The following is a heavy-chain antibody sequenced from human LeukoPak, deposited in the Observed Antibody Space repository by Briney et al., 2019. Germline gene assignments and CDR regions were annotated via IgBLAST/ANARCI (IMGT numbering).Heavy chain of an antibody. CDR1: GGTFSSHT. V-gene: IGHV1-69*02. CDR3: ARVGGSRDGFDAFDI. Sequence: SVKVSCKASGGTFSSHTISWVRQAPGQGLEWMGRIIPILGIANYAQKFRGRVTITADKSTSTAYMELSSLRSEDTAVYYCARVGGSRDGFDAFDIWGQGTMVTVSS. J-gene: IGHJ3*02. D-gene: IGHD5-24*01. CDR2: IIPILGIA.